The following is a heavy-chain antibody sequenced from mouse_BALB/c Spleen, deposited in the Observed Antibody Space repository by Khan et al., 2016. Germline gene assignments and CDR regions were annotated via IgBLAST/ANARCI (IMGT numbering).Heavy chain of an antibody. CDR1: GFSLSTYGIG. D-gene: IGHD2-3*01. CDR2: IWWNANQ. CDR3: ARIGYDGNYGFAY. Sequence: QVTLKESGPGILQPSQTLSLTCSFTGFSLSTYGIGVGWIRQPSGKGLEWLAHIWWNANQYYNTALKSRLTISKDTSNNQVFLKIAMVDTSDTATYYSARIGYDGNYGFAYWGQGTLVTVSA. J-gene: IGHJ3*01. V-gene: IGHV8-11*01.